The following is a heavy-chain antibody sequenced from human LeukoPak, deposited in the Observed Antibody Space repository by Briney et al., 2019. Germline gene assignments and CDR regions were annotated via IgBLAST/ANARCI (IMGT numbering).Heavy chain of an antibody. Sequence: SETLSLTCTVSGGSIRGYHWSWIRQPPGKGLEWIAYIYYSGGTQYNPSLKSRVTISVDTSRNQFSLKLSSVTAADTAVYYCARTSRDGTLEYWDQGTLVTVSS. CDR1: GGSIRGYH. V-gene: IGHV4-59*01. D-gene: IGHD5-24*01. CDR2: IYYSGGT. CDR3: ARTSRDGTLEY. J-gene: IGHJ4*02.